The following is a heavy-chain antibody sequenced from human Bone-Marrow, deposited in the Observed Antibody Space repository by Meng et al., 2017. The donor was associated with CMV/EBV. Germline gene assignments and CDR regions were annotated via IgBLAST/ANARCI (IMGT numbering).Heavy chain of an antibody. CDR2: INPSSGGT. D-gene: IGHD4-11*01. CDR3: ARDGARTVTPNYYYYYGMDV. CDR1: GYTFTGYY. J-gene: IGHJ6*02. V-gene: IGHV1-2*02. Sequence: ASVKVYCKASGYTFTGYYMHWVRQAPGQGLEWMGWINPSSGGTKNAKKFQGRVTMTRDTSISTAYMELSRLRSDDTAVYYCARDGARTVTPNYYYYYGMDVWGQGTTVTVSS.